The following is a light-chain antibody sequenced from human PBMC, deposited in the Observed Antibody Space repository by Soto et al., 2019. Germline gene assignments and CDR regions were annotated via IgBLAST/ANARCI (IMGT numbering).Light chain of an antibody. CDR3: QSHDNSPSAHVV. J-gene: IGLJ2*01. Sequence: QSVLTQPPSVSGAPGQRVTISCTGSASNIGAGYDVHWYQQVPGTAPKLVIYSNNNRPSGVPDRFSGSKSGTSASLAITGLQGEDEATYYCQSHDNSPSAHVVFGGGTKLTVL. V-gene: IGLV1-40*01. CDR1: ASNIGAGYD. CDR2: SNN.